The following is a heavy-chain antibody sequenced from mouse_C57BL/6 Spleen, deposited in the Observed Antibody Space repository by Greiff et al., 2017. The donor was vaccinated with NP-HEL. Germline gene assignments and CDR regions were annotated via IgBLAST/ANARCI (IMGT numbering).Heavy chain of an antibody. D-gene: IGHD1-3*01. CDR2: IRSKSNNYAT. V-gene: IGHV10-1*01. Sequence: EVKVVESGGGLVQPKGSLKLSCAASGFSFNTYAMNWVRQAPGKGLEWVARIRSKSNNYATYYADSVKDRFTISRDDSESMLYLQMNNLKTEDTAMYYCVRQGGSSDVWGTGTTVTVSS. J-gene: IGHJ1*03. CDR1: GFSFNTYA. CDR3: VRQGGSSDV.